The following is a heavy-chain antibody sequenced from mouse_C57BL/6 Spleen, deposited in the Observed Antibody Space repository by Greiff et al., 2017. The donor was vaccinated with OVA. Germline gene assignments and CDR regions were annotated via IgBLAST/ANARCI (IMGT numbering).Heavy chain of an antibody. CDR2: IYPGSGST. CDR1: GYTFTSYW. J-gene: IGHJ4*01. Sequence: QVQLQQPGAELVKPGASVNMSCKASGYTFTSYWITWVKQRPGQGLEWIGDIYPGSGSTNYNEKFKSKATLTVDTSSSTAYMQLSSLTSEDSAVYYCARPTVVDLYAMDYWGQGTSVTVSS. V-gene: IGHV1-55*01. CDR3: ARPTVVDLYAMDY. D-gene: IGHD1-1*01.